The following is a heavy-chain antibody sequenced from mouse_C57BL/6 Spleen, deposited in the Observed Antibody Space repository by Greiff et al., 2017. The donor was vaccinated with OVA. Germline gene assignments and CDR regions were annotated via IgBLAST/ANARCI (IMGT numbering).Heavy chain of an antibody. CDR1: GYTFTDYE. CDR3: ARGDYGLSY. CDR2: IDPETGGT. V-gene: IGHV1-15*01. D-gene: IGHD2-4*01. J-gene: IGHJ2*01. Sequence: QVHVKQSGAELVRPGASVTLSCKASGYTFTDYEMHWVKQTPVHGLEWIGAIDPETGGTAYNQKFKGKAILTVDTSSSTAYMQLSSLTSEDSAVYYCARGDYGLSYWGQGTTLTVSS.